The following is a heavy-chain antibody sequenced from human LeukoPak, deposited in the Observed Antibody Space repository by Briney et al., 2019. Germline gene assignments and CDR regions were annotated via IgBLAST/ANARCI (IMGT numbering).Heavy chain of an antibody. V-gene: IGHV3-7*02. CDR3: AASITMFDY. Sequence: GGSLRLSCAASGFTFSRYWMSWVRQAPGKGLEWVASIKEDGSVKYYVESVKGRFTISRDNAKNSLYLQMSSLRAEDTAVYYCAASITMFDYWGQGTLVTVSS. CDR2: IKEDGSVK. J-gene: IGHJ4*02. CDR1: GFTFSRYW. D-gene: IGHD3-10*01.